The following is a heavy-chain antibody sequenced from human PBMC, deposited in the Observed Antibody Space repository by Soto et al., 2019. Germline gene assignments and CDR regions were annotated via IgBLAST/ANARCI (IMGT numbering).Heavy chain of an antibody. CDR3: ARSSAAAIGILDY. D-gene: IGHD6-13*01. J-gene: IGHJ4*02. CDR1: GGSISSGGYY. V-gene: IGHV4-31*03. CDR2: IYYSGST. Sequence: SETLSLTCTVSGGSISSGGYYWSWVRQHPGKGLEWIGYIYYSGSTYYNPSLKSRVTIAVDTSKNQFSLKLSSVTAAATAVYYCARSSAAAIGILDYWGQGTRGTVS.